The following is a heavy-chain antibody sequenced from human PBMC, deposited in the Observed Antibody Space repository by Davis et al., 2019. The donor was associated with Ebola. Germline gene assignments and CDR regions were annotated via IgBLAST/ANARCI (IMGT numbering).Heavy chain of an antibody. D-gene: IGHD3-3*01. J-gene: IGHJ6*02. Sequence: ASVKVSCKASGYTFTSYYMHWVRQAPGQGLEWMGIINPSGGSTSYAQKFQGRVTMTRDTSISTAYMELSRLRSDDTAVYYCARDFDGMDVWGQGTTVTVSS. CDR2: INPSGGST. V-gene: IGHV1-46*01. CDR3: ARDFDGMDV. CDR1: GYTFTSYY.